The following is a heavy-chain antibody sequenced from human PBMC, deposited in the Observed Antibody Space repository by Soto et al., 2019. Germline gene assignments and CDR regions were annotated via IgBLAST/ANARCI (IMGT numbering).Heavy chain of an antibody. CDR1: GFTFDDYA. V-gene: IGHV3-9*01. D-gene: IGHD6-19*01. Sequence: GGSLRLSCAASGFTFDDYAMHWVRQAPGKGLEWVSGISWNSGSIGYADSVKGRFTISRDNAKNSLYLQMNSLRAEDTALYYCAKVRIAVAGTRGAFDIWGQGTMVTVSS. CDR3: AKVRIAVAGTRGAFDI. J-gene: IGHJ3*02. CDR2: ISWNSGSI.